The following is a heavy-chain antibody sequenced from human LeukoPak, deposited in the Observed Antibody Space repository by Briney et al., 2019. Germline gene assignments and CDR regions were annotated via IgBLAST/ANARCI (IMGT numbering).Heavy chain of an antibody. V-gene: IGHV6-1*01. D-gene: IGHD1-1*01. CDR1: GDSVSSNSAA. Sequence: SHTLTLTCAISGDSVSSNSAAWNWIRKSPSRGLEWVVRTYYRSKWYNDYALSVRGRITINPDTSKNQFSLQLNSMTPEDTAVYYCTRGWNSFDYWGQGTLVTVSS. J-gene: IGHJ4*02. CDR3: TRGWNSFDY. CDR2: TYYRSKWYN.